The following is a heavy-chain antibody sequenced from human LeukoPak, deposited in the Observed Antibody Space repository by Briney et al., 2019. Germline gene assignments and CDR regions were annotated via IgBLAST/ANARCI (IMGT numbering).Heavy chain of an antibody. CDR3: ARASPTTVTTIYGMDV. Sequence: PGGSLRLSWAASGFTFSSYAMHWVRQAPGKGLEWVAVKSYDGSNKYYADSVKGRFTISRDNSRNTLYLQMNSLRAEDTAVYYCARASPTTVTTIYGMDVWGQGTTVTVSS. CDR2: KSYDGSNK. D-gene: IGHD4-17*01. CDR1: GFTFSSYA. J-gene: IGHJ6*02. V-gene: IGHV3-30-3*01.